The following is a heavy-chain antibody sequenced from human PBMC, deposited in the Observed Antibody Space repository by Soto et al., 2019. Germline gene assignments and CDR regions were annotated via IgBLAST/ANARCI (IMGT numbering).Heavy chain of an antibody. J-gene: IGHJ6*02. CDR2: IVVGSGNT. D-gene: IGHD3-3*01. CDR3: SAESYYFWSGYYYPVYCMDV. CDR1: GFTFTSSA. Sequence: SVNVSCKASGFTFTSSAVQWVRQARGQRLERIGWIVVGSGNTNYAQKFQERVTITRDMSTSTAYMELSSLRSEDTAVYYCSAESYYFWSGYYYPVYCMDVWGQGTTVTVSS. V-gene: IGHV1-58*01.